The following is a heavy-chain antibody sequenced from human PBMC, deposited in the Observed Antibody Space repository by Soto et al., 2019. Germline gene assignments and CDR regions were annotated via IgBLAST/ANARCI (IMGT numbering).Heavy chain of an antibody. CDR3: ARGRLDYDSSGNNNWYDP. CDR1: GGSFSGYY. Sequence: SETLSLTCAVYGGSFSGYYWSWIRQPPGKGLEWIGEINHSGSTNYNPSLKSRVTISVDTSKNQFSLKLSSVTAADTAVYYCARGRLDYDSSGNNNWYDPWGQGTLVTVSS. J-gene: IGHJ5*02. V-gene: IGHV4-34*01. CDR2: INHSGST. D-gene: IGHD3-22*01.